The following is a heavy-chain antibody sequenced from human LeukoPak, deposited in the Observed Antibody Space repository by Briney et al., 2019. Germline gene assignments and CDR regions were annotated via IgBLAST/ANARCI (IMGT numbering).Heavy chain of an antibody. CDR1: GFTFSSYS. J-gene: IGHJ4*02. D-gene: IGHD6-19*01. CDR3: ARRHIAVAGPLDS. V-gene: IGHV3-21*01. Sequence: GGSLRLSCAASGFTFSSYSMNWVRQAPGKGLEWVSSISSSSSYIYYADSLKGRFTISRDNAKNSLYLQMNSLRAEDAAVYYCARRHIAVAGPLDSWGQGTLVTVSS. CDR2: ISSSSSYI.